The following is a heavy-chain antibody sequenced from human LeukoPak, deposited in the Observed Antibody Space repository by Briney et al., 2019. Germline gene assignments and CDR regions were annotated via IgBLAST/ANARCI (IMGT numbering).Heavy chain of an antibody. CDR2: IYYSGST. D-gene: IGHD2-21*01. J-gene: IGHJ4*02. Sequence: SETLSLTCAVYGGSFSGYYWSWIRQPPGKGLEWIGSIYYSGSTYYNPSLKSRVTISVDTSKNQFSLKLSSVTAADTAVYYCARLFSNLIGDYWGQGTLVTVSS. CDR3: ARLFSNLIGDY. CDR1: GGSFSGYY. V-gene: IGHV4-34*01.